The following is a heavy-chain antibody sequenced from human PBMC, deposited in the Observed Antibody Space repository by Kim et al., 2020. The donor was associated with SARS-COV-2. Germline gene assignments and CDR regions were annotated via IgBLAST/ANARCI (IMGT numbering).Heavy chain of an antibody. CDR1: GGSISSYY. J-gene: IGHJ6*02. CDR3: ARDQGPIAAAGYYYYYGMDV. D-gene: IGHD6-13*01. Sequence: SETLSLTCTVSGGSISSYYWSWIRQPPGKGLEWIGYIYYSGSTNYNPSLKSRVTISVDTSKNQFSLKLSSVTAADTAVYYCARDQGPIAAAGYYYYYGMDVWGQGTTVTVSS. CDR2: IYYSGST. V-gene: IGHV4-59*13.